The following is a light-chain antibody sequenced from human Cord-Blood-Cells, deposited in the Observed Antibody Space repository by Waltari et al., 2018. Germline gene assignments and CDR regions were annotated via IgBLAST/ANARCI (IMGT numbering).Light chain of an antibody. Sequence: QSALTQPRSVSGSPGQSVPISCPGTSSDVGGYNYVAWYQQHPGKAPKLMIYDVSKRPSGVPDRFSGSKSGNTASLTISGLQAEDEADYYCCSYAGSYTGVFGGGTKLTVL. CDR3: CSYAGSYTGV. V-gene: IGLV2-11*01. J-gene: IGLJ3*02. CDR1: SSDVGGYNY. CDR2: DVS.